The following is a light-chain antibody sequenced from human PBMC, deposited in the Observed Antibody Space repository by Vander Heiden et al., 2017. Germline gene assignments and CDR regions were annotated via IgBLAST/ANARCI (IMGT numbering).Light chain of an antibody. CDR1: QGISSW. Sequence: DNQTTQSPSSVSAAVGDRVTITRASQGISSWLAWYQQKPGKAPKLLIYAASSLQSGVPSRFSGSRSGTDFTLTISILQPEHLATYYCQQANSFPLTFGQGTRVEIK. CDR2: AAS. V-gene: IGKV1-12*01. CDR3: QQANSFPLT. J-gene: IGKJ5*01.